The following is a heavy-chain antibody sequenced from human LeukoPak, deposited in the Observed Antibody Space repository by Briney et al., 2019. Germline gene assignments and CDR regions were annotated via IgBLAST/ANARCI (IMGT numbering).Heavy chain of an antibody. CDR1: GFTFSSYG. J-gene: IGHJ6*02. CDR3: ARDKQSYGGNSDVMDV. CDR2: IWYDGSDK. V-gene: IGHV3-33*01. D-gene: IGHD4-23*01. Sequence: PGRSLRLSCAASGFTFSSYGMHWVRQAPGKGLEWVAVIWYDGSDKYYADSVKGRFTISRDNSKNTLYLQMNSLRAEDTAVYYCARDKQSYGGNSDVMDVWGQGTTVTVSS.